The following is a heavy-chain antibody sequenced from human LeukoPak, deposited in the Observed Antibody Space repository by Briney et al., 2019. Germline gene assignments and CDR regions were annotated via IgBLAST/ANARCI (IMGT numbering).Heavy chain of an antibody. CDR1: GFTVSSSY. CDR3: AKDEKRVAVAGTFDY. Sequence: GGSLRLSCAASGFTVSSSYMSWVRQAPGKGLEWVAFIRYDGSNKYYADSVKGRFTISRDNSKNTLYLQMNSLRAEDTAVYYCAKDEKRVAVAGTFDYWGQGTLVTVSS. V-gene: IGHV3-30*02. D-gene: IGHD6-19*01. CDR2: IRYDGSNK. J-gene: IGHJ4*02.